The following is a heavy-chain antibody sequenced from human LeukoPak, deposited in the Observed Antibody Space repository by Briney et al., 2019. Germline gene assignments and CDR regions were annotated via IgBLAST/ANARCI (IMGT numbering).Heavy chain of an antibody. D-gene: IGHD3-10*01. V-gene: IGHV3-74*01. CDR2: INSDGSST. CDR1: GFTFSSYW. Sequence: PGGSLRLSCAASGFTFSSYWMHWVRQAPGKGLVWVSRINSDGSSTSYADSVKGRFTISRDNAKNTLYLRMNSLRAEDTAVYYCARWGDYYGNSYCFDYWGQGTLVTVSS. CDR3: ARWGDYYGNSYCFDY. J-gene: IGHJ4*02.